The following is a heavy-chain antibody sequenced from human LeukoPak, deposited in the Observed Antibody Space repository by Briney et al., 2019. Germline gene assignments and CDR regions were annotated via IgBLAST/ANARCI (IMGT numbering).Heavy chain of an antibody. V-gene: IGHV3-30*18. CDR1: GFTFSSYA. CDR3: AKNYWYYYDSSGYYYGSNDAFDI. D-gene: IGHD3-22*01. Sequence: GGSLRLSCAASGFTFSSYAMHWVRQAPGKGLEWVAVISYDGSNKYYADSVKGRFTISRDNSKNTLYLQMNSLRAEDTAVYYCAKNYWYYYDSSGYYYGSNDAFDIWGQGTMVTVSS. CDR2: ISYDGSNK. J-gene: IGHJ3*02.